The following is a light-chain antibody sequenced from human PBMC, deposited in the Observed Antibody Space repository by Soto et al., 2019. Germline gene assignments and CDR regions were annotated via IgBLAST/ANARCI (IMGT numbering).Light chain of an antibody. V-gene: IGKV3-20*01. CDR1: HSVSSNY. J-gene: IGKJ2*01. CDR3: QQYGSTPYT. CDR2: GAS. Sequence: EIVLTQSPGTLSLSPGERATLSCSASHSVSSNYLAWYQQKPGQAPRLLIYGASSRATGIPDRFSGSGSGTDFTLTISRLEPEDVAVYSCQQYGSTPYTFGQGTNLEIK.